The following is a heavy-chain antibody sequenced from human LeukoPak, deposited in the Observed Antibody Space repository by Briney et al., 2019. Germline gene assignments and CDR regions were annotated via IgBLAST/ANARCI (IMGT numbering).Heavy chain of an antibody. CDR1: GDSISNHY. J-gene: IGHJ4*02. Sequence: SEPLSLTCTVSGDSISNHYWSWIRQPAGKGLECIGRIYTSGSTNYNPSLKCRVTMSVDTSKNQFSLKLSSVTAADTAVYYGARVSLVRGAPDYYFDYWGQGTLVTVSS. CDR3: ARVSLVRGAPDYYFDY. D-gene: IGHD3-10*01. V-gene: IGHV4-4*07. CDR2: IYTSGST.